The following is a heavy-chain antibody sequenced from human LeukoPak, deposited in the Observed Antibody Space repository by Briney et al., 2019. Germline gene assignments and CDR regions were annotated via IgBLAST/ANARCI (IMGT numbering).Heavy chain of an antibody. J-gene: IGHJ4*02. CDR1: VFTFRTYT. Sequence: PGGSLRFSCSASVFTFRTYTMIWVRQAPGKGLEWVSAISDGGDITYYADSVKGRFTISRDNSKNTLYLQMNRLRAADTAVYYCAKDSPLVVRGVRGYFDYWGQGSLVTVSS. D-gene: IGHD3-10*01. CDR3: AKDSPLVVRGVRGYFDY. V-gene: IGHV3-23*01. CDR2: ISDGGDIT.